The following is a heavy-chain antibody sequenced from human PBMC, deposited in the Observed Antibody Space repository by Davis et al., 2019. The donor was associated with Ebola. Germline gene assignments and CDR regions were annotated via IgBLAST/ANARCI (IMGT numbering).Heavy chain of an antibody. D-gene: IGHD6-13*01. J-gene: IGHJ4*02. V-gene: IGHV4-59*01. CDR1: GGSISSYY. CDR2: IYYSGST. Sequence: MPSETLSLTCTVSGGSISSYYWSWIRQPPGKGLEWIGYIYYSGSTNYNPSLKSRVTISVDTSKNQFSLKLSSVTAADTAVYYCARVEYSSSSFDYWGQGTLVTVSS. CDR3: ARVEYSSSSFDY.